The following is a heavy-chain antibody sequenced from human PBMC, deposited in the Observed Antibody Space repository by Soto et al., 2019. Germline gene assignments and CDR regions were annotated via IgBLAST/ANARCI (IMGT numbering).Heavy chain of an antibody. CDR1: GFTFSNYG. J-gene: IGHJ5*02. Sequence: PGGSLRLSCAASGFTFSNYGMHWVRQAPGKGLEWVAVISYDGSDKYYADSVKGRFTISRDDSKNTLYLQMNSQRAEDTAVYYCAKTAGYDYVWGSSGLDPWGQGALVTVSS. D-gene: IGHD3-16*01. CDR3: AKTAGYDYVWGSSGLDP. CDR2: ISYDGSDK. V-gene: IGHV3-30*18.